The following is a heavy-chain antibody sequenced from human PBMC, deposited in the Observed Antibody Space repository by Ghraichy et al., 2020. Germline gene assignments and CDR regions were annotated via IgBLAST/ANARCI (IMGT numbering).Heavy chain of an antibody. D-gene: IGHD5-18*01. Sequence: SETLSLTCTVSGGSISSSSYYWGWIRQPPGKGLEWIGSIYYSGSTYYNPSLKSRVTISVDTSKNQFSLKLSSVTAADTAVYYCARVDTAMVLYWYFDLWGRGTLVTVSS. CDR1: GGSISSSSYY. V-gene: IGHV4-39*01. CDR3: ARVDTAMVLYWYFDL. CDR2: IYYSGST. J-gene: IGHJ2*01.